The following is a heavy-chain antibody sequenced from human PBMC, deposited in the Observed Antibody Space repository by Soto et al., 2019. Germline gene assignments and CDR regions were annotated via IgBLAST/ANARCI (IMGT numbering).Heavy chain of an antibody. CDR3: ASGGAVASAIDS. V-gene: IGHV1-18*01. J-gene: IGHJ4*02. CDR2: VSPYNGYT. CDR1: DNSFSTFD. D-gene: IGHD6-19*01. Sequence: QVQLVQSGDEVKKPGDSVKVSCKASDNSFSTFDLSWVRQAPGQGLEWMGSVSPYNGYTDYAQNLQGRVTMTTDRDTSTAYLELRSLRSDDTAVYYCASGGAVASAIDSWGQGTLVTVSS.